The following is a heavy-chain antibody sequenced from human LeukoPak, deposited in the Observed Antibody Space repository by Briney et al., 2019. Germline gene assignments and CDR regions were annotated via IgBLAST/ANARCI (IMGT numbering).Heavy chain of an antibody. CDR2: ISYSGSS. V-gene: IGHV4-39*07. CDR1: GAFIDSTAYH. Sequence: ETVSLTCSVCGAFIDSTAYHWAWIRQPPGKGLEWIGYISYSGSSYYNPSLKSRVTISLDTSENQFSLNLNSLTAADTAVYYCARLCRAGCSSPSCYTDFWGQGSLVTVSS. CDR3: ARLCRAGCSSPSCYTDF. D-gene: IGHD2-2*01. J-gene: IGHJ4*02.